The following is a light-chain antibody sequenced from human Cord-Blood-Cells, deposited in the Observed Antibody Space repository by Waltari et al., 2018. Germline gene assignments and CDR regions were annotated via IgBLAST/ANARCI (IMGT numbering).Light chain of an antibody. J-gene: IGKJ2*01. Sequence: DIVMTQSPDSLAVSLGERATIKCKFSQSVLYSSNNKKYLAWYQPKPGQPPKLLIYWASTRESGVPDRFSGSGSGTDFTLTISSLQAEDVAVYYCQQYYSTPYTFGQGTKLEIK. CDR3: QQYYSTPYT. V-gene: IGKV4-1*01. CDR2: WAS. CDR1: QSVLYSSNNKKY.